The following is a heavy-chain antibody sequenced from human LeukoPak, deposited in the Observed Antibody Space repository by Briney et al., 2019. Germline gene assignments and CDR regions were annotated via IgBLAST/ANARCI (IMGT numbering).Heavy chain of an antibody. CDR1: GYTFTGYY. V-gene: IGHV1-2*02. CDR2: INPNSGGT. Sequence: ASVKVSCKASGYTFTGYYMHWVRQAPGQGLEWMGWINPNSGGTNYAQKFQGRVTMTRDTSISTAYMERSRLRSGDTAVYYCAREKPTMVRGVTGGHWFDPWGQGTLVTVSS. J-gene: IGHJ5*02. D-gene: IGHD3-10*01. CDR3: AREKPTMVRGVTGGHWFDP.